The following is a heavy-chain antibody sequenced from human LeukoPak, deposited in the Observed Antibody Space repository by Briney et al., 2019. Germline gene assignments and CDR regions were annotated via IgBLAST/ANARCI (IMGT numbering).Heavy chain of an antibody. Sequence: ASVKASCKASGYTFTGYYMHWVRQAPGQGLEWMGWINPNSGGTNYAQKFQGRVTMTRDTSISTAYLQWSSLKASDTAMYYCASSGTDYGGNSLSGWGQGTLVTVSS. CDR3: ASSGTDYGGNSLSG. CDR2: INPNSGGT. CDR1: GYTFTGYY. J-gene: IGHJ4*02. V-gene: IGHV1-2*02. D-gene: IGHD4-23*01.